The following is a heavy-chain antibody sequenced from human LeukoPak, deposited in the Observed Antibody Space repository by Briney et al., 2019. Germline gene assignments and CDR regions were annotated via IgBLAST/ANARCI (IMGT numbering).Heavy chain of an antibody. J-gene: IGHJ4*02. Sequence: GGSLRLSCAASGFNFDSYTMTWVRQAPGKGLEWVSSISSGSSHIYYADSMKGRFTVSRDNAQNTVFLQMNSLRAEDTAIYYCAIGRPGIAYWGQGTLVTVSS. CDR2: ISSGSSHI. D-gene: IGHD1-14*01. CDR3: AIGRPGIAY. V-gene: IGHV3-21*01. CDR1: GFNFDSYT.